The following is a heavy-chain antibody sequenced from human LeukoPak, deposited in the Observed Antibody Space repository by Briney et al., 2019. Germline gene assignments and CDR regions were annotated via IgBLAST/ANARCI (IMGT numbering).Heavy chain of an antibody. V-gene: IGHV4-39*01. Sequence: SETLSLTCTVSGGSISRSSYYWGWIRQPPGKGLERIGSIYYSGSTYYNPSLKSRVTISVDTSKNQFSLKLSSVTAADTAVYYCARFVRDYVWGSYRREYYYYYMDVWGKGATVTVSS. D-gene: IGHD3-16*02. CDR1: GGSISRSSYY. CDR3: ARFVRDYVWGSYRREYYYYYMDV. J-gene: IGHJ6*03. CDR2: IYYSGST.